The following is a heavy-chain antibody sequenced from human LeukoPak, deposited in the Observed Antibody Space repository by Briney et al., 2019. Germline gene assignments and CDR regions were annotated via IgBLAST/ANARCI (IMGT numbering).Heavy chain of an antibody. J-gene: IGHJ4*02. CDR3: AKSWVGPLDY. CDR2: ISGSGGST. Sequence: GGSLRLSCAASGFTFSSYAMSWVRQAPGKGLEWVSAISGSGGSTYYADSVKGRFTISRDNSKNTPYLQMNSLRVEDTAVYYCAKSWVGPLDYWGQGTLVTVSS. CDR1: GFTFSSYA. V-gene: IGHV3-23*01. D-gene: IGHD6-13*01.